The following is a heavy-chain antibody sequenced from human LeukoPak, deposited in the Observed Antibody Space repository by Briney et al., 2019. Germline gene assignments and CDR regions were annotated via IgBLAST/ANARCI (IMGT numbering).Heavy chain of an antibody. CDR1: GFTFSNYG. Sequence: GGSLRLSCAASGFTFSNYGTHWVRQAPGKGLEWVAVIWYDGSNESYGDSVKGRFTISRDNSKNTLYLQMNSLRAEDTAVYYCVRSSYGSSLHRYYFDYWGQGALVTVSS. CDR2: IWYDGSNE. D-gene: IGHD6-13*01. CDR3: VRSSYGSSLHRYYFDY. V-gene: IGHV3-33*01. J-gene: IGHJ4*02.